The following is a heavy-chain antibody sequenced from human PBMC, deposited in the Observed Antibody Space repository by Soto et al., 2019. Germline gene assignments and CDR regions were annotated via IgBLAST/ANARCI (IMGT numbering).Heavy chain of an antibody. Sequence: GSLRLSCAASGFTFSNYAMSWVRQAPGKGLEWVSPVSATAGTTYYTDSVKGRFTISRDNSRNTVYLQMNSLRADDTAVYYCAKDRLAGGFDYWGQGTLVTVSS. CDR1: GFTFSNYA. D-gene: IGHD3-16*01. V-gene: IGHV3-23*01. CDR3: AKDRLAGGFDY. CDR2: VSATAGTT. J-gene: IGHJ4*02.